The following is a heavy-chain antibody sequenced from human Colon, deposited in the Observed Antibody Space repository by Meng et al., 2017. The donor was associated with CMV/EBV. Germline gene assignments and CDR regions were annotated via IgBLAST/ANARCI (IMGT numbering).Heavy chain of an antibody. Sequence: ASVKVSCKGSNYTFTSYGIAWVRQAPGQGFEWMEWISAYNGETKYEEKLQDRVTMTTDTSTSTAYMELRSLRSDDTAVYYCARGSSSTMFGDYYYGMDVWGQGTTVTVSS. CDR2: ISAYNGET. CDR3: ARGSSSTMFGDYYYGMDV. J-gene: IGHJ6*02. CDR1: NYTFTSYG. V-gene: IGHV1-18*01. D-gene: IGHD3-3*01.